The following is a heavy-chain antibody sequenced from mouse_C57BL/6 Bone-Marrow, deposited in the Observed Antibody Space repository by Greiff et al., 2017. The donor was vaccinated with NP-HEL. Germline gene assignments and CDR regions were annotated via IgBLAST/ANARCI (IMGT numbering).Heavy chain of an antibody. CDR3: ARHEGGLIWYFDV. CDR2: ISSGGSYT. Sequence: EVQLQESGGDLVKPGGSLKLSCAASGFTFSSYGMSWVRQTPDKRLEWVATISSGGSYTYYLDSVKGRFTISRDNAKNTLYLQMSSLKSEDTAMYYCARHEGGLIWYFDVWGTGTTVTVSS. J-gene: IGHJ1*03. V-gene: IGHV5-6*01. CDR1: GFTFSSYG.